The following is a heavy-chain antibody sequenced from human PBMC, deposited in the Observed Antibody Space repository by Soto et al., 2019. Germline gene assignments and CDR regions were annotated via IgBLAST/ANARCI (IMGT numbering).Heavy chain of an antibody. D-gene: IGHD3-3*01. CDR1: GDTFTSYD. CDR3: ARGRGYDFWSGYHHTEDAFDT. Sequence: ASMKVSCKASGDTFTSYDINWVRQATGQGLEWMGWMNPNSGNRGYAQKFQGRVTMTRNTSISTAYMELSSLRSEDTDVYYCARGRGYDFWSGYHHTEDAFDTWGQGTLVTVSS. V-gene: IGHV1-8*01. CDR2: MNPNSGNR. J-gene: IGHJ3*02.